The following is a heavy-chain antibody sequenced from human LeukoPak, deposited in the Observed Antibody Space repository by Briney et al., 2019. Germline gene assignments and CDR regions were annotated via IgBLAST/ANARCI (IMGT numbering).Heavy chain of an antibody. CDR2: ISSSSSTI. CDR3: AREWGGDILTGYYPVFVY. V-gene: IGHV3-48*01. Sequence: PGGSLRLSCAASGFTFSSYSMNWVRQAPGKGLEWVSYISSSSSTIYYADSVKGRFTISRDNAKNSLSLQMNSLRAEDTAVYYCAREWGGDILTGYYPVFVYWGQGTLVAVSS. CDR1: GFTFSSYS. D-gene: IGHD3-9*01. J-gene: IGHJ4*02.